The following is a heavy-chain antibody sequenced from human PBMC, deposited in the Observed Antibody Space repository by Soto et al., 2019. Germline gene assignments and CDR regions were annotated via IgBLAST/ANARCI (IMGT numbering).Heavy chain of an antibody. CDR3: AKDTSGSGSYSDY. CDR2: ISYDGSNK. Sequence: QVQLVQSGAEVKKPGASVKVSCKASGYTFTSYAMHWVRQAPGKGLEWVAVISYDGSNKYYADSVKGRFTISRDNSKNTLYLQMNSLRAEDTAVYYCAKDTSGSGSYSDYWGQGTLVTVSS. V-gene: IGHV3-30*04. J-gene: IGHJ4*02. D-gene: IGHD3-10*01. CDR1: GYTFTSYA.